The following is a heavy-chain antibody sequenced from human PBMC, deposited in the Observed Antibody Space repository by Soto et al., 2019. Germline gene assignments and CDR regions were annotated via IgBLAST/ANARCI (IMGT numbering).Heavy chain of an antibody. J-gene: IGHJ3*02. CDR3: ARDVDTAMVTGSDAFDI. Sequence: ASVKVSCKASGYTSTSYGISWVRQVPGQGLEWMGWISAYNGNTNYAQKLQGRVTMTTDTSTSTAYMELRSLRSDDTAVYYCARDVDTAMVTGSDAFDIWGQGTMVTV. V-gene: IGHV1-18*04. D-gene: IGHD5-18*01. CDR2: ISAYNGNT. CDR1: GYTSTSYG.